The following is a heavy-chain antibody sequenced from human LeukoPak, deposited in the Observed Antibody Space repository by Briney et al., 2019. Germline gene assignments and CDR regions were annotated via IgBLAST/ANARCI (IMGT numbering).Heavy chain of an antibody. J-gene: IGHJ4*02. V-gene: IGHV3-73*01. Sequence: GGSLRLSCAASGFTFSGSAMHWVRHASGKGLEWVGRIRSKANSYATAYAAAVKGRITISRDDSKNTAYLEMNSLKTQDTAAYYCTRQLGDGYNSPFDYWGQGNLVTVSS. D-gene: IGHD5-24*01. CDR3: TRQLGDGYNSPFDY. CDR2: IRSKANSYAT. CDR1: GFTFSGSA.